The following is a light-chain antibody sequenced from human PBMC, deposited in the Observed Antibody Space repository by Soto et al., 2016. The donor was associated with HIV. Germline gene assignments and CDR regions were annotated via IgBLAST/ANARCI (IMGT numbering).Light chain of an antibody. V-gene: IGKV2-28*01. CDR2: LGS. Sequence: DIVMTQSPLSLPVTPGEPASISCRSSESLLYSNGNNYLDWYHQKSGQSPQLLIYLGSNRASGVPDRFSGSGSGTDFTLTISRVEAEDVGVYYCMQARQTPPTFGGGPGWRS. CDR1: ESLLYSNGNNY. J-gene: IGKJ4*01. CDR3: MQARQTPPT.